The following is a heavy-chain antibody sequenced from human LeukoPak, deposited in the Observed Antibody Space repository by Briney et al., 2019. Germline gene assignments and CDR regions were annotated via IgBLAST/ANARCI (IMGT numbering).Heavy chain of an antibody. CDR3: ARQKWEQQGRDYYFNGLDV. CDR1: GGSISSGNYY. J-gene: IGHJ6*02. V-gene: IGHV4-61*02. Sequence: SQTLSLTCTVSGGSISSGNYYWSWIRQPAGKGLEWIGRIWTDGGTSYKPSLKSRVTISVDTSKNQFSLRLSSVTAADTAVYYCARQKWEQQGRDYYFNGLDVWGPGTTVIVSS. D-gene: IGHD1/OR15-1a*01. CDR2: IWTDGGT.